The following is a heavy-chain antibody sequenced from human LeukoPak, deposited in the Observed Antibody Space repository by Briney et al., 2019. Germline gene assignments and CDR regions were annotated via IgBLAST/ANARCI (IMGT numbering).Heavy chain of an antibody. CDR1: GFTFSDYY. CDR2: ISSSGSTI. V-gene: IGHV3-11*01. CDR3: ARDLLSSGYVSDAFDI. D-gene: IGHD3-22*01. J-gene: IGHJ3*02. Sequence: GGSLRLSCAASGFTFSDYYMSWIRQAPGKGLEWVSYISSSGSTIYYADSVKGRFTISRDNAKNTLYLQMNSLRAEDTAVYYCARDLLSSGYVSDAFDIWGQGKTVTVSS.